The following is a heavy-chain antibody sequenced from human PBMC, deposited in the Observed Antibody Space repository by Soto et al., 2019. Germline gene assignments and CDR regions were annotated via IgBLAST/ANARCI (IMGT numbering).Heavy chain of an antibody. D-gene: IGHD3-16*01. Sequence: SETLSLTCNLSGGSFHNFYLLWVRQPPGKGLEWVGHVHYSGSTNYRPSLNRGATISLETSKSQLSLKLRSVTAADTAMYFCGRGVDYYATSGYFSFDSWGQGTPVTVSS. V-gene: IGHV4-59*01. CDR2: VHYSGST. J-gene: IGHJ4*02. CDR1: GGSFHNFY. CDR3: GRGVDYYATSGYFSFDS.